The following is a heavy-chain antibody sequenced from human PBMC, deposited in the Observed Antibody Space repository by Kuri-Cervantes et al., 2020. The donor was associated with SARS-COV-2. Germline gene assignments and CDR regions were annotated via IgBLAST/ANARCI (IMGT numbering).Heavy chain of an antibody. J-gene: IGHJ4*02. CDR3: ARDVYDYVWGSYRYTNPFDY. CDR2: ISSSSMTV. D-gene: IGHD3-16*02. Sequence: LSLTCTVSGGSISSSSYYWGWIRQAPGEGLEWVSYISSSSMTVFYADSVKGRFTISRDNAKNSLYLQMNSLRAEDTAVYYCARDVYDYVWGSYRYTNPFDYWGQGTLVTVSS. CDR1: GGSISSSSYY. V-gene: IGHV3-11*04.